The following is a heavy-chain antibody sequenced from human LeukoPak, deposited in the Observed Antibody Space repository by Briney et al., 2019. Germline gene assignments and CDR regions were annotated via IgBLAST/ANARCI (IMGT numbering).Heavy chain of an antibody. D-gene: IGHD3-9*01. V-gene: IGHV4-34*01. CDR1: GGSFSGYY. J-gene: IGHJ1*01. CDR3: AREADYDILTGYLAGYFQH. CDR2: INHSGST. Sequence: SETLSLTCADYGGSFSGYYWSWIRQPPGKGLEWIGEINHSGSTNYNPSLKSRVTISVDTSKNQFSLKLSSVTAADTAVYYCAREADYDILTGYLAGYFQHWGQGTLVTVSS.